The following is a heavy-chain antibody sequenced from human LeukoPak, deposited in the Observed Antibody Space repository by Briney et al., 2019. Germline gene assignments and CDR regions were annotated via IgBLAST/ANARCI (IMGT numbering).Heavy chain of an antibody. D-gene: IGHD5-18*01. V-gene: IGHV3-30*03. Sequence: GGSLRLSCAASGFTFRNYWMSWVRQAPGKGLEWVAVISYDGSNKYYADSVKGRFTISRDNSKNTLYLQMNSLRAEDTAVYYCARVGYGSRKEKNFDYWGQGTLVTVSS. CDR3: ARVGYGSRKEKNFDY. J-gene: IGHJ4*02. CDR1: GFTFRNYW. CDR2: ISYDGSNK.